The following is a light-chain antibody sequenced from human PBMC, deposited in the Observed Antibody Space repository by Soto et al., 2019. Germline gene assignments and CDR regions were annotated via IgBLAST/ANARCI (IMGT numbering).Light chain of an antibody. CDR2: EGS. CDR1: SSDVGTYNL. Sequence: QSVLTQPASVSGSPGQSISISFTATSSDVGTYNLVYWYQQRPGQGPKLMIYEGSKRPSGVSSRFSGSKSGNTASLTISGLQAEDEADYYCCSYVTGSTLVFCGGTKVTV. V-gene: IGLV2-23*01. CDR3: CSYVTGSTLV. J-gene: IGLJ2*01.